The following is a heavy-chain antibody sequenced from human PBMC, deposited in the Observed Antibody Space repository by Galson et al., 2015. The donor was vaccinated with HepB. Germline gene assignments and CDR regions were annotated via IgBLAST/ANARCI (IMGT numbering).Heavy chain of an antibody. Sequence: ETLSLTCTVSAGSISSGRYYWGWIRQPPGKGLEWIGSMYYSGSTFYNPSLKSRVTISVDASKNQFSLNLSSVTATDTAVYYCARQYGDSHPSAYWCLDLWGRGTLVSVSS. D-gene: IGHD4-17*01. CDR3: ARQYGDSHPSAYWCLDL. V-gene: IGHV4-39*01. CDR2: MYYSGST. J-gene: IGHJ2*01. CDR1: AGSISSGRYY.